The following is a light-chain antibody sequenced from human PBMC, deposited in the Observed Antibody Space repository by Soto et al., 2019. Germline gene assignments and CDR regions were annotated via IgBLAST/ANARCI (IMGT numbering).Light chain of an antibody. CDR2: YVD. Sequence: QSALTQPASVSGSPGQSITISCTGTSRDVGAYDYVSWYLQYPDKAPQLLIYYVDHRPSGVSSRFSGSKSGNTASLTISGLQAEDEGDYYCCSYADGSIYFFGTGTKLPS. CDR3: CSYADGSIYF. J-gene: IGLJ1*01. CDR1: SRDVGAYDY. V-gene: IGLV2-14*03.